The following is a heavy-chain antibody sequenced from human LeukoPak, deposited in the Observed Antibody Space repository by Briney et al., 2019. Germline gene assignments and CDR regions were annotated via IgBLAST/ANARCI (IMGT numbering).Heavy chain of an antibody. CDR2: TYYSGST. J-gene: IGHJ4*02. Sequence: SQTLSPTCTVSSGSFTSGGYYWSWIRQHPGKGLEWIGYTYYSGSTYYNPSLKSRVTISVDTSKNQFSLKLSPVTAADTAVYYCARGRDSSSWYVHYFDYWGQGTLVTVSS. V-gene: IGHV4-31*03. D-gene: IGHD6-13*01. CDR3: ARGRDSSSWYVHYFDY. CDR1: SGSFTSGGYY.